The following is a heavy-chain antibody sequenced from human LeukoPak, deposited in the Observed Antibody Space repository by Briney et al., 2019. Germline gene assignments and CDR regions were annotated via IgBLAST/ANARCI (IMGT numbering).Heavy chain of an antibody. CDR3: AKDTGDVGAHFDY. D-gene: IGHD1-26*01. V-gene: IGHV3-30-3*01. J-gene: IGHJ4*02. CDR1: GFTFSSYA. Sequence: GRSLRLSCAASGFTFSSYAMHWVRQAPGKGLEWVAVISYDGSNKYYADSVKGRFTISRDNSKNTLYLQMNSLRAEDTAVYYCAKDTGDVGAHFDYWGQGTLVTVSS. CDR2: ISYDGSNK.